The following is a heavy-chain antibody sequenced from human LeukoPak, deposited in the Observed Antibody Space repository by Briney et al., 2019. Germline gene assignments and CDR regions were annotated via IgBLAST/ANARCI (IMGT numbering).Heavy chain of an antibody. D-gene: IGHD2-15*01. CDR3: ARDQDGGSRFDY. J-gene: IGHJ4*02. Sequence: SETLSLTCTVSGGSISSYYWSWIRQPPGKGLEWIGYMYYSGSTNYNPSLKSRVTISVDTSKNQFSLKLSSVTAADTAVYYRARDQDGGSRFDYWGQGTLVTVSS. V-gene: IGHV4-59*01. CDR1: GGSISSYY. CDR2: MYYSGST.